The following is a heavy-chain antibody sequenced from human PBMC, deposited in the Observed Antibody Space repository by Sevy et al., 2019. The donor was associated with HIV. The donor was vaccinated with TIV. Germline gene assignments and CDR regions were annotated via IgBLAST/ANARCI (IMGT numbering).Heavy chain of an antibody. Sequence: ETLSLTCAVSGGSFSGYSWDWIRQPPGKALQWVSSISFSSNYIFFADSMKGRFTISRDNAKNSLYLQMNSLRAEDTAVYYCARGHSSSWPYFDYWGQGTLVTVSS. V-gene: IGHV3-21*01. CDR3: ARGHSSSWPYFDY. J-gene: IGHJ4*02. CDR2: ISFSSNYI. D-gene: IGHD6-13*01. CDR1: GGSFSGYS.